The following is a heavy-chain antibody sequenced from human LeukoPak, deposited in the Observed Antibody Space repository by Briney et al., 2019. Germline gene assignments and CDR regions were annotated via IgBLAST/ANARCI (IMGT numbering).Heavy chain of an antibody. Sequence: ASVKVSCKASGGTFSSYAISWVRQPPAQGLERMGGIIPIFGTANYAQKFQGRVTITADESTSTAYMELSSLRSEDTAVYYCARYYYYDSSGYDWGQGTLVTVSS. CDR3: ARYYYYDSSGYD. D-gene: IGHD3-22*01. J-gene: IGHJ4*02. CDR1: GGTFSSYA. CDR2: IIPIFGTA. V-gene: IGHV1-69*13.